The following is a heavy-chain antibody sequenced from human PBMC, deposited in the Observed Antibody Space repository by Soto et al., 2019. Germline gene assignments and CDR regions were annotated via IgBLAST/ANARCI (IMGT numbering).Heavy chain of an antibody. J-gene: IGHJ6*02. CDR1: GFTFSSYG. V-gene: IGHV3-30*18. CDR2: ISYDGSNK. D-gene: IGHD2-2*01. CDR3: AKTRPAGRFYYYYGMDV. Sequence: HPGGSLRLSCAASGFTFSSYGMHWVRQAPGKGLEWVAVISYDGSNKYYADSVKGRFTISRDNSKNTLYLQMNSLRAEDTAVYYCAKTRPAGRFYYYYGMDVWGQGTTVTVSS.